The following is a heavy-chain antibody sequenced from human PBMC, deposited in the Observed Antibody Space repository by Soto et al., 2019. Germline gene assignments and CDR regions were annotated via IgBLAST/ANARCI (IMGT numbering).Heavy chain of an antibody. Sequence: GGSLRLSCAASGFTFSSYWMHWVRQAPGKGLVWVSRINSDGSSTSYADSVKGRFTISRDNAKNTLYLQMNSLRAEDTAVYYCASGGHPPGGYYYYYGMDVWGQGTTVTVSS. D-gene: IGHD3-10*01. CDR2: INSDGSST. CDR1: GFTFSSYW. J-gene: IGHJ6*02. V-gene: IGHV3-74*01. CDR3: ASGGHPPGGYYYYYGMDV.